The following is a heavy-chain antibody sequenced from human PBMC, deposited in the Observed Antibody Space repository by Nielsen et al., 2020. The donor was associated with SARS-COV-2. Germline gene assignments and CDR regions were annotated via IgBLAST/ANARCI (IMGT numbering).Heavy chain of an antibody. CDR2: IVVGSGNT. V-gene: IGHV1-58*01. CDR1: GFTFTSSA. J-gene: IGHJ6*02. Sequence: SVKVSCKASGFTFTSSAVQWVRQARGQRLEWIGWIVVGSGNTNYAQKLQGRVTMTTDTSASTAYMELRSLRSDDTAVYYCAREKYLGGGYYPGYYYYYGMDVWGQGTTVTVSS. CDR3: AREKYLGGGYYPGYYYYYGMDV. D-gene: IGHD3-22*01.